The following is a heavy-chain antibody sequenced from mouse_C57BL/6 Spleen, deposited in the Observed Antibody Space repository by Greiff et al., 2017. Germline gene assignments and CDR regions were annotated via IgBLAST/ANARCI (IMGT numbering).Heavy chain of an antibody. D-gene: IGHD6-2*01. CDR3: ARHRASSWYFDV. V-gene: IGHV5-9*01. J-gene: IGHJ1*03. Sequence: EVMLVESGGGLVKPGGSLKLSCAASGFTFSSYTMSWFRQTPEKRLEWVATISGGGGNTYYPDSVKGRFPISRDNAKNTLYLQMSSLRSEDTALYYCARHRASSWYFDVWGTGTTVTVSS. CDR1: GFTFSSYT. CDR2: ISGGGGNT.